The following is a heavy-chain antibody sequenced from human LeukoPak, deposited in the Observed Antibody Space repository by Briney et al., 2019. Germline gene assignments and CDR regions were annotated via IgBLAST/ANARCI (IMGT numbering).Heavy chain of an antibody. D-gene: IGHD5-18*01. Sequence: SETLSLTCTVSGGSISSSSYYWGWIRQPPGKGLEWIGSIYYSGSTYYNPSLKSRVTISVDTSKSQFSLKLSSVTAADTAVYYCARGASGGSYGPTFDYWGQGTLVTVSS. J-gene: IGHJ4*02. CDR2: IYYSGST. CDR1: GGSISSSSYY. CDR3: ARGASGGSYGPTFDY. V-gene: IGHV4-39*01.